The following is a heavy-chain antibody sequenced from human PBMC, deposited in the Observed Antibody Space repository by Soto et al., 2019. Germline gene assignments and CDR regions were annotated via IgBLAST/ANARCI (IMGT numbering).Heavy chain of an antibody. CDR1: GYTFTTYA. V-gene: IGHV1-18*04. Sequence: QIQLVQSGAEMKKPGASVKVSCKPSGYTFTTYAAAWWRQPPGQGLEWMEWISAYNGNTDYAHKFQGRVALTTDTSTSTAYMELRALSPDDKAVYYCARDVPGSGVPFWDYWGQGTLVTVSS. D-gene: IGHD2-15*01. CDR3: ARDVPGSGVPFWDY. J-gene: IGHJ4*02. CDR2: ISAYNGNT.